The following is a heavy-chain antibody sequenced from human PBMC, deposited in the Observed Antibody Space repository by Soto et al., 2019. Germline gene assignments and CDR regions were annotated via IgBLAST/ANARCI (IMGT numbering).Heavy chain of an antibody. CDR2: VSYNGRDK. CDR1: EFTFSTFA. J-gene: IGHJ4*02. V-gene: IGHV3-30*04. D-gene: IGHD3-10*01. Sequence: QVQLVESGGGVVQPGRSLRLSCAASEFTFSTFAMNWVRQAPGKGLEWVAVVSYNGRDKYYADSVRGRFSIARDNSKNLVFLQMNSLRAEDTGIYYCASENMVRDAGPFDLWGQGTLVTVSS. CDR3: ASENMVRDAGPFDL.